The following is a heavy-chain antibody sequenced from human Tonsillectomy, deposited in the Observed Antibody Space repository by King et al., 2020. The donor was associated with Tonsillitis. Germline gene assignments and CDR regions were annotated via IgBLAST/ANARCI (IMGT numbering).Heavy chain of an antibody. CDR1: GFTFDDYA. V-gene: IGHV3-43D*03. CDR3: AKDMYTSSLDFPEY. Sequence: EVQLVESGGVVVQPGGSLRLSCAASGFTFDDYAMHWVRQAPGKGLEWVSLISWDGGSTYYADSVKGRFTISRDNSKNSLYLQMNSLRAEDTALYYCAKDMYTSSLDFPEYWGQGTLVTVSS. CDR2: ISWDGGST. D-gene: IGHD6-13*01. J-gene: IGHJ4*02.